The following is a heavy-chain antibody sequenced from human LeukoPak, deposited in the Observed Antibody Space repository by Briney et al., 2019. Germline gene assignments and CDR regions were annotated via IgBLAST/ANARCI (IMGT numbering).Heavy chain of an antibody. Sequence: GRSLRLSCAASGFTFDDYAMHWVRQAPGKDLEWVSGISWNSGSIGYADSVKGRFTISRDNAKNSLYLQMNSLRAEDTALYYCVRQYYGSGHSTPRQSAYWGPGTLVTVSS. CDR2: ISWNSGSI. CDR3: VRQYYGSGHSTPRQSAY. CDR1: GFTFDDYA. D-gene: IGHD3-10*01. J-gene: IGHJ4*02. V-gene: IGHV3-9*01.